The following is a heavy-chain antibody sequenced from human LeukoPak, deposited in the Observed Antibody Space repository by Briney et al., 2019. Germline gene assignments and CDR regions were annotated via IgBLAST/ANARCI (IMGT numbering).Heavy chain of an antibody. CDR1: GYTFTSYA. CDR3: ARDGSSGWSSPHYMDV. V-gene: IGHV1-3*03. Sequence: ASVKVSCKASGYTFTSYAMHWVRQAPGQRLEWMGWINAGNGNTKYSQEFQGRVTITRDTSASTAYMELSSLRSEDMAVYYCARDGSSGWSSPHYMDVWGKGTTVTVSS. J-gene: IGHJ6*03. D-gene: IGHD6-19*01. CDR2: INAGNGNT.